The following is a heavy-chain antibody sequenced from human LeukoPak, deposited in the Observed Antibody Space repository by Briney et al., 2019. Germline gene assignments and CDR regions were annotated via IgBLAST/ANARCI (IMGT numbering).Heavy chain of an antibody. CDR2: ITISTTTI. CDR1: GFTFSNYN. J-gene: IGHJ4*02. Sequence: GGSLRLSCAASGFTFSNYNMNWVRQAPGKGLEWISYITISTTTIYYADSVKGRFTISRDNAKNSLYLQMSSLRAEDTAVYYCARETPYSSSWTVFDYWGQGTLVSVSS. CDR3: ARETPYSSSWTVFDY. D-gene: IGHD6-13*01. V-gene: IGHV3-48*01.